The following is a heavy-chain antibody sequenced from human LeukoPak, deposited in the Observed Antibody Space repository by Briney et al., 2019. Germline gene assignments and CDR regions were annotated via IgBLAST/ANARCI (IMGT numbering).Heavy chain of an antibody. V-gene: IGHV3-21*01. Sequence: GGSLRLSCAASGFTFSSYSMNWVRQAPGKGLQWVSSIRTSSAYIHYADSVKGRFTISRDNAKNSLYLQMNSLRAEDTAVYYCARDEGSSGWYNYWGQGTLVTVSS. CDR1: GFTFSSYS. D-gene: IGHD6-19*01. CDR3: ARDEGSSGWYNY. CDR2: IRTSSAYI. J-gene: IGHJ4*02.